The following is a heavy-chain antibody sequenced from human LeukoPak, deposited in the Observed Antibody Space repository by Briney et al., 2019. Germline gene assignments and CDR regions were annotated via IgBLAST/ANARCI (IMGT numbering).Heavy chain of an antibody. CDR3: ARAFSTTAFDY. D-gene: IGHD4-17*01. V-gene: IGHV3-30*04. J-gene: IGHJ4*02. Sequence: GRSLRLSCAASGFTFSSYAMNWVRQTPGKGLEWVAVISSDGSNGYYADSVKGRFTISRDNSKNTLYLQMNSLRGEDTAVYYCARAFSTTAFDYWGQGTLVTVS. CDR1: GFTFSSYA. CDR2: ISSDGSNG.